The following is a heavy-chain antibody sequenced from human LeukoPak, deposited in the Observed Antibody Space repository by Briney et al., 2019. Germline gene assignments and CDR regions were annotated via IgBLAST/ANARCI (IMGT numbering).Heavy chain of an antibody. J-gene: IGHJ6*03. CDR1: GFTFSSYW. Sequence: GGSLRLSCAAPGFTFSSYWMHWVRQAPGKGLGWVSRINSDGSSTSYADSVKGRFTISRDNAKNTLYLQMNSLRAEDTAVYYCARVYYDFWSGPPRDYMDVWGKGTTVTVSS. CDR2: INSDGSST. CDR3: ARVYYDFWSGPPRDYMDV. D-gene: IGHD3-3*01. V-gene: IGHV3-74*01.